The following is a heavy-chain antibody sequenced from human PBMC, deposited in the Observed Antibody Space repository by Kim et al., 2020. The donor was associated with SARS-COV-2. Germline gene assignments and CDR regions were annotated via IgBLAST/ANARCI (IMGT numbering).Heavy chain of an antibody. CDR1: GFTFSSYS. CDR2: ISSSSSYI. CDR3: ARGLGFTGYGDY. J-gene: IGHJ4*02. V-gene: IGHV3-21*01. D-gene: IGHD5-12*01. Sequence: GGSLRLSCAASGFTFSSYSMNWVRQAPGKGLEWVSSISSSSSYIYYADSVKGRFTISRDNAKNSLYLQMNSLRAEDTAVYYCARGLGFTGYGDYWGQGTLVTVSS.